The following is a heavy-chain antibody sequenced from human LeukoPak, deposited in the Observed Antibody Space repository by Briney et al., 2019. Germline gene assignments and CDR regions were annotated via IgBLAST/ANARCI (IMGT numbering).Heavy chain of an antibody. J-gene: IGHJ5*02. V-gene: IGHV3-21*01. Sequence: GGSLRLSCAASGLTLSDYHMKWVRQAPGKGLEWLSSITTISHYIYYAGAVRGRFTISRDNAKNSLYLQMNSLRGEDTAVYYCARSGGPGTYHQLRYNWFDPWGQGTLVTVSS. CDR3: ARSGGPGTYHQLRYNWFDP. CDR2: ITTISHYI. D-gene: IGHD3-10*01. CDR1: GLTLSDYH.